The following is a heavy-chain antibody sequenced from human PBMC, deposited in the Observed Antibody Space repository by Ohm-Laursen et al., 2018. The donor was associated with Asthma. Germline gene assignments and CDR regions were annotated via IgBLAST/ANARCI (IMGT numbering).Heavy chain of an antibody. V-gene: IGHV3-7*05. J-gene: IGHJ4*02. CDR1: GFTFSNYG. CDR2: INQDGSIW. D-gene: IGHD3-10*01. Sequence: SLRLSCAAAGFTFSNYGMHWVRQAPGRGLEWVANINQDGSIWGYVDSVKGRFAISRDNAHNSLYLQMNSLGAEDTAFYYCAVSIYAYGEGAYWGQGTLVTVSS. CDR3: AVSIYAYGEGAY.